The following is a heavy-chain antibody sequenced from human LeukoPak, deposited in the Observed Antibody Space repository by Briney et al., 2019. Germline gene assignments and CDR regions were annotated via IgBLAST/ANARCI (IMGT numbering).Heavy chain of an antibody. V-gene: IGHV4-59*01. CDR3: ARDESYYYDSSGYYLPGAFDI. J-gene: IGHJ3*02. CDR2: IYYSGSP. Sequence: ASENLSCNVSVSAVSIITIHWIRIAQRQGQGRKWSFYIYYSGSPNYNPSLKSRVTISVDTSKNQFSLKLSSVTAADTAVYYCARDESYYYDSSGYYLPGAFDIWGQGTMVTVSS. D-gene: IGHD3-22*01. CDR1: AVSIITIH.